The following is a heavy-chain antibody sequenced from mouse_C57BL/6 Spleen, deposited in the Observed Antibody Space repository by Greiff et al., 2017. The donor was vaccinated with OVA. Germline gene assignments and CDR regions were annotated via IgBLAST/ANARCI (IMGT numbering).Heavy chain of an antibody. CDR3: ARWGFYDGYYGYFDY. CDR2: INPSTGGT. J-gene: IGHJ2*01. V-gene: IGHV1-42*01. Sequence: VQLQQSGPELVKPGASVKISCKASGYSFTGYYMNWVKQSPEKSLEWIGEINPSTGGTTYNQKFKAKATLTVDKSSSTAYMQLKSLTSEDSAVYYWARWGFYDGYYGYFDYWGQGTTLTVSS. D-gene: IGHD2-3*01. CDR1: GYSFTGYY.